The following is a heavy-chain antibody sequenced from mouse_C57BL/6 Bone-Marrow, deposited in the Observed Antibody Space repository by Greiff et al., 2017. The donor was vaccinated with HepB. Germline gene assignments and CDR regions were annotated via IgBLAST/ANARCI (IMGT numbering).Heavy chain of an antibody. Sequence: EVQRVESGGGLVKPGGSLKLSCAASGFTFSSYTMSWVRQTPEKRLEWVATISGGGGNTYYPDSVKGRFTISRDNAKNTLYLQMSSLRSEDTALYYCARHENYGSPFDYWGQGTTLTVSS. CDR2: ISGGGGNT. D-gene: IGHD1-1*01. J-gene: IGHJ2*01. CDR1: GFTFSSYT. V-gene: IGHV5-9*01. CDR3: ARHENYGSPFDY.